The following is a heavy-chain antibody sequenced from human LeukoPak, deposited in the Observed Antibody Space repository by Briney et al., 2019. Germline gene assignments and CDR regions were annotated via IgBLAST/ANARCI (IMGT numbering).Heavy chain of an antibody. CDR2: IKSKTDGGTT. CDR3: AKVAYYYGSQPFDY. CDR1: GFTFSNPW. Sequence: PGGSQRLSCAASGFTFSNPWMSWVRQAPGKGLEWVGRIKSKTDGGTTDYAAPVKGRFTISRDNAKNSLYLQMNSLRAEDTALYYCAKVAYYYGSQPFDYWGQGTLVTVSS. J-gene: IGHJ4*02. D-gene: IGHD3-10*01. V-gene: IGHV3-15*05.